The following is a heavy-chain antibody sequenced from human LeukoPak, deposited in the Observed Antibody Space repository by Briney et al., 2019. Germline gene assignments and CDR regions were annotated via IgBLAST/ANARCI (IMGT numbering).Heavy chain of an antibody. J-gene: IGHJ6*02. V-gene: IGHV4-61*02. CDR1: GGSISSGSYY. CDR2: IYNSGST. Sequence: SETLSLTCTVSGGSISSGSYYGSWIRQPAGKGLGWIGRIYNSGSTNYNPSLKSRVTISVDTSKNQFSLKLSSVTAADTAVYYCARDLLWFGELENYYYGMDVWGQGTTVTVSS. D-gene: IGHD3-10*01. CDR3: ARDLLWFGELENYYYGMDV.